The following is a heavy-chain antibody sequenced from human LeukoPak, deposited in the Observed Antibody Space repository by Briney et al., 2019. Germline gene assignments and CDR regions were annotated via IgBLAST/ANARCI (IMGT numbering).Heavy chain of an antibody. J-gene: IGHJ4*02. D-gene: IGHD3-22*01. CDR1: GYTFTSYG. V-gene: IGHV1-18*01. CDR2: ISAYNGNT. Sequence: ASVKVSCKASGYTFTSYGISWVRQAPGQGLEWMGWISAYNGNTNYAQKLQGRVTMTTDTSTSTAYMELRSPRSDDTAVYYCARVLSLYDSSGYLDYWGQGTLVTVSS. CDR3: ARVLSLYDSSGYLDY.